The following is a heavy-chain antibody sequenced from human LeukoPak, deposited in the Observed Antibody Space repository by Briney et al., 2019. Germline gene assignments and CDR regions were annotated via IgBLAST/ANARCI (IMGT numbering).Heavy chain of an antibody. J-gene: IGHJ4*02. V-gene: IGHV4-4*07. D-gene: IGHD3-16*02. CDR1: GGSIRSYF. CDR2: IYSTGST. Sequence: SETLSLTCSVSGGSIRSYFWSWIRQSAGRGLEHIGRIYSTGSTNYSPLLKSRVSMSVDTSKNQFSLTLRSVTAADSAIYYCARAGYTRTWTFDYWGQGILVRVSS. CDR3: ARAGYTRTWTFDY.